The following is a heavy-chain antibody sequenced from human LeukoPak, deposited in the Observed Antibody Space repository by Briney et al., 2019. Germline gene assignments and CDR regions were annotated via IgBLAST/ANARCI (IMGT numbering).Heavy chain of an antibody. Sequence: ASVKVSCKASGYTFSNYGIRWVRQAPGQGLEWMGWIIAHNGNTNYAQKLQGRVTMTTDTSTSTAYMELRSLRSDDTAVYYCARDNGSGWYAGGYWGQGTLVTVSS. D-gene: IGHD6-19*01. CDR2: IIAHNGNT. CDR1: GYTFSNYG. J-gene: IGHJ4*02. CDR3: ARDNGSGWYAGGY. V-gene: IGHV1-18*01.